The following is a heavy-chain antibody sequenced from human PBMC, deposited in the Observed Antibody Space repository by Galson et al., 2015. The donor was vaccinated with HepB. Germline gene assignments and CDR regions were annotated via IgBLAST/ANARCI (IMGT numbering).Heavy chain of an antibody. J-gene: IGHJ4*02. CDR2: IDPSDSYT. Sequence: QSGAEVKKPGESLRISCKGSGYSFTSYWISWVRQMPGKGLEWMGRIDPSDSYTNYSPSFQGHVTISADKSISTAYLQWSSLKASDTAMYYCARQQTPAGYLDGFDYWGQGTLVTVSS. CDR3: ARQQTPAGYLDGFDY. D-gene: IGHD3-9*01. CDR1: GYSFTSYW. V-gene: IGHV5-10-1*01.